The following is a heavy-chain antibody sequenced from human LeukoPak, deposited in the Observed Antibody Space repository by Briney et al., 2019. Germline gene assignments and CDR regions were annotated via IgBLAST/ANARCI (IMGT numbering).Heavy chain of an antibody. V-gene: IGHV1-69*13. CDR1: GGTFSSYA. CDR3: AREGYYYDSSGYRTNYYYYMDV. J-gene: IGHJ6*03. CDR2: IIPIFGTA. D-gene: IGHD3-22*01. Sequence: GASVKVSCKASGGTFSSYAISWVRQAPGQGLEWMGGIIPIFGTANYAQKFQGRVTITADESTSTAYMELSSLRSEDTAVYYCAREGYYYDSSGYRTNYYYYMDVWAKGPRSPSP.